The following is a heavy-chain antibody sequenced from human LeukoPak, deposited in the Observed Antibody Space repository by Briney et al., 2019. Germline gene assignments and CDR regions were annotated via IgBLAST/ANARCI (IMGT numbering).Heavy chain of an antibody. D-gene: IGHD2-2*01. CDR3: TTDPHRITLPEDIVVVPAAMDYWVDV. Sequence: PGRSLRLSCAASGFTFSSYGMHWVRQAPGKGLEWVAVISYDGSNKYYADSVKGRFTISRDNSKNTLYLQMNSLKTEDTAVYYCTTDPHRITLPEDIVVVPAAMDYWVDVWGKGTTVTVSS. CDR1: GFTFSSYG. J-gene: IGHJ6*04. V-gene: IGHV3-30*03. CDR2: ISYDGSNK.